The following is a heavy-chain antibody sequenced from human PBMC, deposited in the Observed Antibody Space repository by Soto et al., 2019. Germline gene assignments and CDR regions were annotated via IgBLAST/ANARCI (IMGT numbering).Heavy chain of an antibody. Sequence: ASVKVSCKASGYTFTGYYTHWVRQAPGQGLEWMGWINPNSGGTNYAQKFQGRVTMTRDTSISTAYMELSRLRSDDTAVYYCARATESSSSFQPWGQGTLVNVS. J-gene: IGHJ5*02. V-gene: IGHV1-2*02. CDR3: ARATESSSSFQP. D-gene: IGHD6-6*01. CDR1: GYTFTGYY. CDR2: INPNSGGT.